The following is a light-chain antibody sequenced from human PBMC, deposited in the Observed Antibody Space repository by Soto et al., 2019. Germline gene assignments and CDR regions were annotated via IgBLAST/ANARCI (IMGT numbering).Light chain of an antibody. J-gene: IGLJ1*01. V-gene: IGLV2-14*01. Sequence: VLTQPASVSGSPRQSITISCTGTSSDVGGYNYVSWYQQHPGKAPKLMIYDVSNRPSGVSNRFSGSKSGNTASLTISGLQAEDEADYYCSSYTSSSTLGYVFGTGTKVTVL. CDR1: SSDVGGYNY. CDR2: DVS. CDR3: SSYTSSSTLGYV.